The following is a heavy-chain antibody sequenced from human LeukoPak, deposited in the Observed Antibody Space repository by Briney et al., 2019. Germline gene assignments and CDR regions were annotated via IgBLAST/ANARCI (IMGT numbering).Heavy chain of an antibody. CDR3: AKAYYDISTGYYFFDY. Sequence: GGSLRLSCAASGFTFDDYAMHWVRQDPGKGLEWVSGISWNSGKIDYADSVKGRFTIPRDNAKNSLYLQMNSLRPEDTALYYCAKAYYDISTGYYFFDYWGQGTLVTVSS. CDR2: ISWNSGKI. V-gene: IGHV3-9*01. D-gene: IGHD3-9*01. CDR1: GFTFDDYA. J-gene: IGHJ4*02.